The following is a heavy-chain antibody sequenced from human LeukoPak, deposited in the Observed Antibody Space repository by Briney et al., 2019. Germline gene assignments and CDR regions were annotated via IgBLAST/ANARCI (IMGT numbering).Heavy chain of an antibody. Sequence: SETLSLTCTVSGGSISSGGYYWSWIRQHPGKGLEWIGYIYYSGSTYYNPSLKSRVTISVDTSKNQFSLKLSSVTAADTAVYYCARGTTVTTWFDPWGQGTLVTVSS. CDR3: ARGTTVTTWFDP. CDR1: GGSISSGGYY. J-gene: IGHJ5*02. CDR2: IYYSGST. V-gene: IGHV4-31*03. D-gene: IGHD4-11*01.